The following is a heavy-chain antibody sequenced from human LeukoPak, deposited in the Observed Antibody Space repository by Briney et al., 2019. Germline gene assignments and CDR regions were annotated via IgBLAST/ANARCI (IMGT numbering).Heavy chain of an antibody. Sequence: KPSETLSLTCTVSGGSISRSSFYWGWIRHSPGKGLEWIGNINYSGSTYYNTSLKSRVTISVDTSKNQFSLKLSSVTAADSAVYYCAKRGRALDWGQGTLVTVSS. CDR3: AKRGRALD. CDR1: GGSISRSSFY. J-gene: IGHJ4*02. D-gene: IGHD1-26*01. CDR2: INYSGST. V-gene: IGHV4-39*07.